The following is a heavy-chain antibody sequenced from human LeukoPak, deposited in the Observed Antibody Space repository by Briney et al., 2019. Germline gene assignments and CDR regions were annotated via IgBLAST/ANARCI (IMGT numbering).Heavy chain of an antibody. J-gene: IGHJ4*02. V-gene: IGHV1-46*01. CDR3: ATDQRSLNS. D-gene: IGHD4-23*01. CDR1: GYTFTSYF. CDR2: INPSGDTT. Sequence: ASVKVSCKAFGYTFTSYFIHWVRQAPGQGLEWMGIINPSGDTTNYAQKFQGRVTMTRDTSTSTVYMEVSSLRSEDTAVYYCATDQRSLNSWGQGTLVTVSS.